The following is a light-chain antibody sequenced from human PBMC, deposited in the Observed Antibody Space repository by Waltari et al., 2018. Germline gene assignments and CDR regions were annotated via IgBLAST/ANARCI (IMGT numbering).Light chain of an antibody. CDR2: QVS. Sequence: DVVMTQSPLSLHVTRGQRASSYYRSRQSLVHSDGKTNLNWLQQKPGQPPRRLIYQVSNRDSVVPDRFSGSGAGTDFTLKISRVEAEDVRVYYCVQGTHWPFTFGPGTKLDIK. CDR1: QSLVHSDGKTN. V-gene: IGKV2-30*02. CDR3: VQGTHWPFT. J-gene: IGKJ3*01.